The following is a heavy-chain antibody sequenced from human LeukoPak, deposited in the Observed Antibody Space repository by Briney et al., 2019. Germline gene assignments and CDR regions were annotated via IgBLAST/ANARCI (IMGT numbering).Heavy chain of an antibody. Sequence: PGGSLRLSCVASGFTFSSYSMNWVRQAPGKGLEWVSYISSGSGTIYYADSVKGRFTISRDNSKNTLYLQMNSLRDEDTAVYYCARVDWMIGAFDIWGQGTMVTVSS. CDR1: GFTFSSYS. D-gene: IGHD3-22*01. CDR3: ARVDWMIGAFDI. J-gene: IGHJ3*02. V-gene: IGHV3-48*02. CDR2: ISSGSGTI.